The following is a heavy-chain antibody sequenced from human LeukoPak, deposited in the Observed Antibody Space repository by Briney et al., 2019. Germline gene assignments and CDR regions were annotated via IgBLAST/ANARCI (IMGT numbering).Heavy chain of an antibody. D-gene: IGHD7-27*01. V-gene: IGHV1-2*04. CDR2: INPNSGAT. CDR1: GYTFTGYY. J-gene: IGHJ4*02. CDR3: ARDRTGESDFDY. Sequence: GASVKVSCKASGYTFTGYYIHWVRQAPGQGLEWMGWINPNSGATNYAQKFKGWVTMTRDTSISTAYMELSRLTSDDTAVYYCARDRTGESDFDYWGQGTLITVSS.